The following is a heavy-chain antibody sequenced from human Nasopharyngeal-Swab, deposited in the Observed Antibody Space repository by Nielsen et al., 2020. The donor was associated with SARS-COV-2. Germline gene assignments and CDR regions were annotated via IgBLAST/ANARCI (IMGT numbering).Heavy chain of an antibody. Sequence: SVKVSCKASGGTFGTYAINWVRQAPGQGLEWMDAIIPIFGSANYAMNFQGRVTITADKSASTAHMELSSLRSEDTAVYYCASPPGRHYDPFASYYYYPMDVWGSGTTVTVSS. CDR2: IIPIFGSA. V-gene: IGHV1-69*06. CDR3: ASPPGRHYDPFASYYYYPMDV. D-gene: IGHD3-3*01. CDR1: GGTFGTYA. J-gene: IGHJ6*03.